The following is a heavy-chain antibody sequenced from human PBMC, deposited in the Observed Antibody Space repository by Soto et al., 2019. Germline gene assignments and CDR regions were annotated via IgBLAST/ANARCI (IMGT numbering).Heavy chain of an antibody. J-gene: IGHJ6*02. V-gene: IGHV1-46*02. Sequence: QVQLVQSGAEVKKPGASVKVSCKASGFTFNNYFFHWVRQAPRQGLEWMGIISTYDGSTNYEQSLLDRVTITSDTSSSTVYIELSSLRSEDTAVYYCARGDSRGSTAFYYYYGMDVWGHGTTVTVSS. CDR2: ISTYDGST. CDR1: GFTFNNYF. D-gene: IGHD3-22*01. CDR3: ARGDSRGSTAFYYYYGMDV.